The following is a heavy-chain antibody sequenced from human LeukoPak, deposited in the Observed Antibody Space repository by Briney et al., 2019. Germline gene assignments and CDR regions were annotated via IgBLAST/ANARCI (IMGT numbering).Heavy chain of an antibody. Sequence: SETPSLTCAVYGGSFSGYYWSWIRQPPGQGLEWIGEINHSGSTNYNPSLKSRVTISVDTSKNQFSLKLSSVTAADTAVYYCAQRIQLWLGGWFDPWGQGTPVTVSS. CDR3: AQRIQLWLGGWFDP. CDR2: INHSGST. J-gene: IGHJ5*02. V-gene: IGHV4-34*01. D-gene: IGHD5-18*01. CDR1: GGSFSGYY.